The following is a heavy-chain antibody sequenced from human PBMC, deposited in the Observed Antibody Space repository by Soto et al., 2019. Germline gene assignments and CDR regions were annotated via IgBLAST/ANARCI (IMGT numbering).Heavy chain of an antibody. D-gene: IGHD3-22*01. CDR2: ISGSGGST. CDR1: GFTFSSYA. CDR3: AKAGRLHYYDSSGYFVDY. J-gene: IGHJ4*02. V-gene: IGHV3-23*01. Sequence: PGGSLRLSCAASGFTFSSYAMNWVRQAPGKGLEWVSAISGSGGSTYYADSVKGRFTISRDNSKNTLYLQMNSLRAEDTAVYYCAKAGRLHYYDSSGYFVDYWGQGTLVTVAS.